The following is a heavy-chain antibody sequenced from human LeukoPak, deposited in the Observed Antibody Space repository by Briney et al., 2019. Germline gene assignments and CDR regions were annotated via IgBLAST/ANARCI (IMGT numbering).Heavy chain of an antibody. V-gene: IGHV3-66*02. CDR2: IYSGGST. CDR3: ARDTTYSP. D-gene: IGHD1-26*01. J-gene: IGHJ5*02. CDR1: GFTVSTSY. Sequence: PGGSLRLSCAASGFTVSTSYMNWVRQAPGKGLQWVSTIYSGGSTFHADSVKGRFTVSRGNSRNTLYLQMDSLRPEDTAVYYCARDTTYSPWGQGTLVTVSS.